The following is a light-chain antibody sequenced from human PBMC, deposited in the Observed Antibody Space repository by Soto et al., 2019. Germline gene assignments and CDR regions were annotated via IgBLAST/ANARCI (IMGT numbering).Light chain of an antibody. CDR2: KAS. J-gene: IGKJ4*01. V-gene: IGKV1-5*03. CDR3: QQSYSTPLT. CDR1: QSISSW. Sequence: DIQMTQSPSTLSASVGDRVTITFRASQSISSWLAWYQQKPGKAPKLLIYKASSLESGVPSRFSGSGSGTEFTLTISSLQPDDFATYYCQQSYSTPLTFGGGTKVDNK.